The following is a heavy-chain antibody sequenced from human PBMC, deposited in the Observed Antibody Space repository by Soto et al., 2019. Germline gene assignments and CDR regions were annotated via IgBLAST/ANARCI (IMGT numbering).Heavy chain of an antibody. V-gene: IGHV3-74*01. CDR2: INPDGSTT. Sequence: EVQLVESGGGLVQPGGSLRLSCAASGFTFSSYWMHWVRQAPGKGLVWVSRINPDGSTTSYADSVKGRFTISRDSAKDTLYLQMNSLRAEDTAVYYCARVAIGSYYFEYWGQGTLATVSS. D-gene: IGHD3-10*01. CDR1: GFTFSSYW. CDR3: ARVAIGSYYFEY. J-gene: IGHJ4*02.